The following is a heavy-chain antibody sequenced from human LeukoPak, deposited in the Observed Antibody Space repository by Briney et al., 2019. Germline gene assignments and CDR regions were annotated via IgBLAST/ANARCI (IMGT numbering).Heavy chain of an antibody. Sequence: SQALSLTCAISGDSVSSNSAAWNWIRQSPSRGLEWLGRTYYRSKWYNDYAVSVKSRITINPDTSKNQFSLQPNSVTPEDTAVYYCARGSSSWYGALDYWGQGTLVTVSS. J-gene: IGHJ4*02. CDR1: GDSVSSNSAA. D-gene: IGHD6-13*01. V-gene: IGHV6-1*01. CDR3: ARGSSSWYGALDY. CDR2: TYYRSKWYN.